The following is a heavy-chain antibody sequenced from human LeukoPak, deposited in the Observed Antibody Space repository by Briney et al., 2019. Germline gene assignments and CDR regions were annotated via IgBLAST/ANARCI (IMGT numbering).Heavy chain of an antibody. J-gene: IGHJ3*02. Sequence: GGSLRLSCAASGFTFSSYAMSWVRQAPGKGLDWVSAISGSGGSTYYADSVKGRFTISRDNSKNTLYLQMNSLRAEDTAVYYCAKGGCVGTSCYRRAFDIWGQGTTVTVSS. CDR2: ISGSGGST. V-gene: IGHV3-23*01. CDR1: GFTFSSYA. D-gene: IGHD2-2*01. CDR3: AKGGCVGTSCYRRAFDI.